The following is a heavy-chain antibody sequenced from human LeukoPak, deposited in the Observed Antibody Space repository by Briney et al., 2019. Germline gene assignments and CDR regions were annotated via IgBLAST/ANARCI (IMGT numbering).Heavy chain of an antibody. CDR2: INPNSGGT. V-gene: IGHV1-2*02. Sequence: ASVKVSCKASGYTFTSYYMHWVRQAPGQGLEWMGCINPNSGGTNYAQKFQGRVTMTRDTSISTAYMELRSLRSDDTAVYYCARSEQFPYYMDVWGKGTTVTVSS. J-gene: IGHJ6*03. CDR1: GYTFTSYY. CDR3: ARSEQFPYYMDV. D-gene: IGHD6-19*01.